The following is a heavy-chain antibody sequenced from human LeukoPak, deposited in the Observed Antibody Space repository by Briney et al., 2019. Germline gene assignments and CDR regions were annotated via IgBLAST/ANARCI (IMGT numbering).Heavy chain of an antibody. CDR2: ISTSGDTT. D-gene: IGHD1-14*01. CDR3: ARKRNSYFDY. V-gene: IGHV3-48*04. Sequence: GGSLRLSCAASGFSFSSNSMNWVRQAPGKGLEWISYISTSGDTTHYADSVKGRFTISRDNAKNSLYLQMNSLRAEDTAVYFCARKRNSYFDYWGQGTLVTVSS. J-gene: IGHJ4*02. CDR1: GFSFSSNS.